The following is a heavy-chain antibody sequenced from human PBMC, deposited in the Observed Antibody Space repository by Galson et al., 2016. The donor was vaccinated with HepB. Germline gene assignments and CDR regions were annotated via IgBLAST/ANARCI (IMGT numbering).Heavy chain of an antibody. CDR1: GGSISSSNW. J-gene: IGHJ6*02. V-gene: IGHV4-4*02. D-gene: IGHD1-26*01. CDR2: IYHSGST. Sequence: SETLSLTCAVSGGSISSSNWWSWVRQPPGKGLEWIGEIYHSGSTNYNPSLKSRVTISVDKSKNQFSLKLSSVTAADTAVYYCARASSGVGYYYYYYGMDVWGQGTTVTVSS. CDR3: ARASSGVGYYYYYYGMDV.